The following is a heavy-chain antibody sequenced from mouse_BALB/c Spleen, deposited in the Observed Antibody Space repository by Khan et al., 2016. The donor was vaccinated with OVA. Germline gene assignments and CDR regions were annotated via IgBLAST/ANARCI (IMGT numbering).Heavy chain of an antibody. J-gene: IGHJ4*01. CDR3: ARDGTRYNYAMDY. V-gene: IGHV3-2*02. CDR1: GYSITSDYV. Sequence: EVQLQESGPGLVKPSQSLSLTCTVSGYSITSDYVWNWIRQLPGNILEWMGNISYSGSTNYTPALKSRISITRDTSKNQFFLQLNAVTTEDTATYYCARDGTRYNYAMDYWGQGTSVTVSS. CDR2: ISYSGST. D-gene: IGHD2-1*01.